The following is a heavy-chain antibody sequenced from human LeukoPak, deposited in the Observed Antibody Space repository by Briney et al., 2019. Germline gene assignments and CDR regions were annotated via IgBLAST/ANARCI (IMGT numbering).Heavy chain of an antibody. CDR1: GYTFTSYG. CDR3: AREMTTHWFDP. Sequence: ASVKVSCKASGYTFTSYGISWVRQAPGQGLEWMGWISAYNGNTNYAQKLQGRVTMTADTSTSTAYMGLRSLRSDDTAVYYCAREMTTHWFDPWGQGTLVTVSS. D-gene: IGHD4-11*01. J-gene: IGHJ5*02. V-gene: IGHV1-18*01. CDR2: ISAYNGNT.